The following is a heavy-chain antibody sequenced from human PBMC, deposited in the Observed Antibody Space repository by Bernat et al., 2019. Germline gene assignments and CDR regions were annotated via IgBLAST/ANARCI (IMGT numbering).Heavy chain of an antibody. J-gene: IGHJ3*02. CDR1: GFTFSTSA. CDR3: AANGGSYSDDAFDI. D-gene: IGHD1-26*01. Sequence: QMQLLQSGPEVKKPGTSVMVSCTTSGFTFSTSAIQWVRQARGQRLEWIGWIVVGSGDTKYAQNCKERVTITRDMATSTTYMELSSLRFEDTAVYYCAANGGSYSDDAFDIWGQGTIVTV. CDR2: IVVGSGDT. V-gene: IGHV1-58*02.